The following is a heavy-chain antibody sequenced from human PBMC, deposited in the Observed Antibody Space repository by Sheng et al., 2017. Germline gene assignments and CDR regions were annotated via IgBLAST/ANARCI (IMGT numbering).Heavy chain of an antibody. CDR3: ARGVAVNIDY. J-gene: IGHJ4*02. D-gene: IGHD4-4*01. CDR1: GYSISSGYY. Sequence: QVQLQESGPGLVKPSETLSLTCAVSGYSISSGYYWGWIRQPPGKGLEWIGSIYHSGSTYYNPSLKSRVTISVDTSKNQFSLKLSSVTAADTAVYYCARGVAVNIDYWGQGTLVTVSS. CDR2: IYHSGST. V-gene: IGHV4-38-2*01.